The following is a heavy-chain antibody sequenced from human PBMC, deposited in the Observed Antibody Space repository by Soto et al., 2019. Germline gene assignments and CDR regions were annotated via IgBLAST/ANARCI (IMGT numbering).Heavy chain of an antibody. Sequence: TSETLSLTCTVSGGSISSSSYYWGWIRQPPGKGLEWIGSIYYSGSTYYNPSLKSRVTISVDTSKNQFSLKLSSVTAADTAVYYCARHEGNDYGDYYFDYWGQGTLVTVSS. CDR2: IYYSGST. J-gene: IGHJ4*02. CDR1: GGSISSSSYY. V-gene: IGHV4-39*01. CDR3: ARHEGNDYGDYYFDY. D-gene: IGHD4-17*01.